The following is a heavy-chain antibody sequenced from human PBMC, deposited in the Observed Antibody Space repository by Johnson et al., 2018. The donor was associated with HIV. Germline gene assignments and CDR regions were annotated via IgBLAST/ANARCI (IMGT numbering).Heavy chain of an antibody. CDR1: KFAFSTYA. Sequence: VQLVESGGGVVQPGGSLRLSCAASKFAFSTYAMHWVRQAPGKGLEWVAVISYDGSNKYYADSVKGRFTISRENAKNSLYLQMNSLRAEDTAVYYCAREQELIGERAFDIWGQGTMVTVSS. J-gene: IGHJ3*02. CDR3: AREQELIGERAFDI. V-gene: IGHV3-30*14. CDR2: ISYDGSNK. D-gene: IGHD6-13*01.